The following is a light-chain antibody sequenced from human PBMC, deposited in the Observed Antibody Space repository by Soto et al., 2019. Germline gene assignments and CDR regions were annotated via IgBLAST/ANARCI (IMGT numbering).Light chain of an antibody. Sequence: DVQVTQSPSPLSASVGDRVTITCRASQSISGWLAWYQQKPGKAPNLLIYKASTLESGVPSRFSGSGSGTEFTLTISSLQPDDFATYYCQQSNSYPLTIGGGTKVDIK. CDR1: QSISGW. CDR3: QQSNSYPLT. V-gene: IGKV1-5*03. J-gene: IGKJ4*01. CDR2: KAS.